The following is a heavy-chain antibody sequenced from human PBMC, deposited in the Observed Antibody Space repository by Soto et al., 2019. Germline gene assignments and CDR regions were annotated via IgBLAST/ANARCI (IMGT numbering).Heavy chain of an antibody. D-gene: IGHD2-21*02. J-gene: IGHJ5*02. Sequence: SETLSLTCAVSGGSISSSNWWSWVRQPPGKGLEWIGEIYHSGSTNYNPSLKSRVTISVDKSKNQFSLKLSSATAADTAVYYSAREIVVVTAIKGPNWFDPWGQGTLVTVSS. CDR2: IYHSGST. CDR1: GGSISSSNW. CDR3: AREIVVVTAIKGPNWFDP. V-gene: IGHV4-4*02.